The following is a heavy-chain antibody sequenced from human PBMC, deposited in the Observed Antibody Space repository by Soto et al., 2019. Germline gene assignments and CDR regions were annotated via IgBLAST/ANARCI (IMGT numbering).Heavy chain of an antibody. Sequence: PGESLKISCKGSGYSFTSYWIGWVRQMPGKGLEWMGIIYPGDSDTRYSPSFQGQVTISADKSISTAYLQWSSLKASDTAMYYCARHEISSWYTTLDAFDIWGQGTMVTVSS. CDR2: IYPGDSDT. D-gene: IGHD6-13*01. CDR3: ARHEISSWYTTLDAFDI. V-gene: IGHV5-51*01. CDR1: GYSFTSYW. J-gene: IGHJ3*02.